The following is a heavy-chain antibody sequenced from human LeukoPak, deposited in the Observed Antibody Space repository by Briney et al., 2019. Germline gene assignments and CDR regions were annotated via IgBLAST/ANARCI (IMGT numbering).Heavy chain of an antibody. V-gene: IGHV3-11*05. D-gene: IGHD6-19*01. Sequence: GGSLRLSCAASGFTCSDYYMSWIRQAPGKGLEWVSYISSSSSYTNYADSVKGRFTISRDNAKNSLYLQMNSLRAEDTAVYYCARVRASSGWYDAFDIWGQGTMVTVSS. CDR1: GFTCSDYY. CDR3: ARVRASSGWYDAFDI. J-gene: IGHJ3*02. CDR2: ISSSSSYT.